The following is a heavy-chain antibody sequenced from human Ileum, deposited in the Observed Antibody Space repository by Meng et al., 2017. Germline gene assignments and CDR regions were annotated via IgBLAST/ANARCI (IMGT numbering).Heavy chain of an antibody. V-gene: IGHV3-15*01. J-gene: IGHJ4*02. CDR3: TTDRNWDYFEY. CDR2: IKSDGTT. D-gene: IGHD3-16*01. CDR1: GFTFNKAW. Sequence: EVQLVESGGGLVKPGGSLRLSFAASGFTFNKAWMSWVRQAPGKGLEWVGRIKSDGTTDYAAPVKGRFAISRDDSKTTLYLQMDSLKTDDTAVYYCTTDRNWDYFEYWGQGTLVTVSS.